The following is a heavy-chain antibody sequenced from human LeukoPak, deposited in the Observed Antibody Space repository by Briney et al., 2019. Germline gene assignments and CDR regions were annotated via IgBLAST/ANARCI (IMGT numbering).Heavy chain of an antibody. Sequence: GGSLRLSCAASGFTFSSYSMNWVRQAPGKGLEWVANIKQDGSEIYYVDSVKGRFTIFRDNAKNSLYLQTSSLRAEDTAVYYCARQTGSGLFILPGGQGTLVTVSS. J-gene: IGHJ4*02. CDR3: ARQTGSGLFILP. CDR1: GFTFSSYS. CDR2: IKQDGSEI. V-gene: IGHV3-7*01. D-gene: IGHD3/OR15-3a*01.